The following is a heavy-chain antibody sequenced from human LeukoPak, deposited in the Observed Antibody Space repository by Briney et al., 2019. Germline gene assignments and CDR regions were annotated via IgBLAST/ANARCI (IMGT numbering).Heavy chain of an antibody. Sequence: ASVKVSCKASGGTFSSYAISWVRQAPGQGLEWMGRIIPILGIANYAQKFQGRVTITADKSTGTAYMELSSLRSEDTAVYYCARGRDPAGGTAPSETDAFDIWGQGTMVTVSS. CDR1: GGTFSSYA. J-gene: IGHJ3*02. V-gene: IGHV1-69*04. CDR3: ARGRDPAGGTAPSETDAFDI. D-gene: IGHD2-21*02. CDR2: IIPILGIA.